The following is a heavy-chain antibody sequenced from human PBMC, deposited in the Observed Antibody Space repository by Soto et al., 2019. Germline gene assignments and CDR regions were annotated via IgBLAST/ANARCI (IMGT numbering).Heavy chain of an antibody. Sequence: GGSLRLSCAASGFTFSDYYMSWVRQAPGRGLGWISYSSNSGTFARYATSVKGRFSISRDNANNSLYLEMNSLRVEDTAVYYCARSGDNFNVLDYWGQGIPVTVSS. CDR2: SSNSGTFA. CDR3: ARSGDNFNVLDY. V-gene: IGHV3-11*06. D-gene: IGHD1-1*01. CDR1: GFTFSDYY. J-gene: IGHJ4*02.